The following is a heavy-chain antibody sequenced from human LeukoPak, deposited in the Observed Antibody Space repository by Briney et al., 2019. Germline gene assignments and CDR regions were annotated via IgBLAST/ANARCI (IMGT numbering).Heavy chain of an antibody. CDR3: ARVGYSSSWYDSLDY. D-gene: IGHD6-13*01. Sequence: PGGSLRLSCAASGFTFSSYWMSWVRQAPGKGLEWVANIKQDGSEKYYADSVKGRFTISRDNSKNTLYLQMNSLRAEDTAVYYCARVGYSSSWYDSLDYWGQGTLVTVSS. CDR1: GFTFSSYW. V-gene: IGHV3-7*04. J-gene: IGHJ4*02. CDR2: IKQDGSEK.